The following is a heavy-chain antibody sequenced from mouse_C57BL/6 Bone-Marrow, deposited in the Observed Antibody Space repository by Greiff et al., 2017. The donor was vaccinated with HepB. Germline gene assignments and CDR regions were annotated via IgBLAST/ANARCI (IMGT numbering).Heavy chain of an antibody. CDR1: GFTFSDFY. D-gene: IGHD3-3*01. CDR2: SRNKANDYTT. V-gene: IGHV7-1*01. Sequence: EVMLVDSGGGLVQSGRSLRLSCATSGFTFSDFYMEWVRQAPGKGLEWIAASRNKANDYTTEYSASVKGRFIVSRDTSQSILYLQMNALRAEDTAIYYCARDARGTRFAYWGQGTLVTVSA. J-gene: IGHJ3*01. CDR3: ARDARGTRFAY.